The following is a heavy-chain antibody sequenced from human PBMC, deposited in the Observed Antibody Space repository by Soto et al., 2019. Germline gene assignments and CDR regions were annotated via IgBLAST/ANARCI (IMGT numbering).Heavy chain of an antibody. D-gene: IGHD1-7*01. J-gene: IGHJ6*02. V-gene: IGHV1-2*04. CDR1: GHTFTGYY. CDR3: ARDRPLNRNYGLYSYYGMDV. CDR2: INPNGGGT. Sequence: ASVKVSCKASGHTFTGYYMHWERHAPGQGHELMGWINPNGGGTNYAQKFQGWVTMTRDTSISTAYMELSRLRSDDTAVYYCARDRPLNRNYGLYSYYGMDVWGQGAKVTVSS.